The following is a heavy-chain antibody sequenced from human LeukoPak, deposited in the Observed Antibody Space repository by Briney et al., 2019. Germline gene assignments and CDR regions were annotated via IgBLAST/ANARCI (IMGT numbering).Heavy chain of an antibody. J-gene: IGHJ4*02. CDR3: ARDLSGIAGYTYGSAIDY. V-gene: IGHV3-7*01. CDR1: GFTFISHW. CDR2: INKCGSEK. D-gene: IGHD5-18*01. Sequence: GGAVRLSCAASGFTFISHWMSWVRQAPGKGLEGVANINKCGSEKYYVDAVKGRLTMSRENAKASLYMKMKSLRGEDTAVYYCARDLSGIAGYTYGSAIDYWGQGTLVTVSS.